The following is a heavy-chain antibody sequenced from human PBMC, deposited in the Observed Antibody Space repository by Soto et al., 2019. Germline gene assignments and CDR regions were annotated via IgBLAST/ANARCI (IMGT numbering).Heavy chain of an antibody. CDR1: GDSITTNP. V-gene: IGHV4-59*01. J-gene: IGHJ4*01. CDR2: ISKSGSA. CDR3: ARDHKGSLDY. Sequence: PSETLSLTCTVSGDSITTNPWGWIRQPPGKGLEWIGYISKSGSANHNPSLQSRVTMSIDVAKNQFSLKLSSVTAADTAVYFCARDHKGSLDYWGHGTLVTVSS. D-gene: IGHD3-10*01.